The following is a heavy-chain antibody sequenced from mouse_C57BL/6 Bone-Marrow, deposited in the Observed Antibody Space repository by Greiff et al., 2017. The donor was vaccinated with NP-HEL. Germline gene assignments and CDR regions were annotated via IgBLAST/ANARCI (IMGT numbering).Heavy chain of an antibody. J-gene: IGHJ4*01. CDR1: GYSITSGYY. D-gene: IGHD3-2*02. Sequence: EVHLVESGPGLVKPSQSLSLTCSVTGYSITSGYYWNWIRQFPGNKLEWMGYISYDGSNNYNPSLKNRISITRDTSKNQFFLKLNSVTTEDTATYYCARGRSRLRLLAMDYWGQGTSVTVSS. V-gene: IGHV3-6*01. CDR3: ARGRSRLRLLAMDY. CDR2: ISYDGSN.